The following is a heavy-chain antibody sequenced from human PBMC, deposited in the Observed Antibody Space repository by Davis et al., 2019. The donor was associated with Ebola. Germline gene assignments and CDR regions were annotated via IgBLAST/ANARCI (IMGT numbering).Heavy chain of an antibody. CDR2: IIPILGIA. V-gene: IGHV1-69*04. Sequence: AASVKVSCKASGGTFSSYAISWVRQAPGQGLEWMGRIIPILGIANYAQKFQGRVTITADESTSTAYMELSSLRSEDTAVYYCARVRAMATVYYYYYGMDVWGQGTTVTVSS. J-gene: IGHJ6*02. CDR3: ARVRAMATVYYYYYGMDV. D-gene: IGHD5-18*01. CDR1: GGTFSSYA.